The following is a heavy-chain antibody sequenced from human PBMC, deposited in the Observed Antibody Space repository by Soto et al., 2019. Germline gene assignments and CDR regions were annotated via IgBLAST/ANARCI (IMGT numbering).Heavy chain of an antibody. Sequence: PGGSLRLSCAASGFTFSSYGMHWVRQAPGKGLEWVAVISYDGSNKYYADSVKGRFTISRDNSKNTLYLQMNSLRAEDTAVYYCAKVQVVTPARYYYGMDVWGQGTTVTVSS. CDR3: AKVQVVTPARYYYGMDV. CDR2: ISYDGSNK. J-gene: IGHJ6*02. CDR1: GFTFSSYG. V-gene: IGHV3-30*18. D-gene: IGHD2-15*01.